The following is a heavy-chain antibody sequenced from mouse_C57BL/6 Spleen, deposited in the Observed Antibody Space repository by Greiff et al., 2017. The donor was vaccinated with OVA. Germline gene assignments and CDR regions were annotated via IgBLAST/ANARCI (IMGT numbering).Heavy chain of an antibody. V-gene: IGHV7-3*01. Sequence: EVKLVESGGGLVQPGGSLSLSCAASGFTFTDYYMSWVRQPPGKALEWLGFIRNKANGYTTEYSASVKGRFTISRDNSQSILYLQMNALRAEDSAPYYCARYGGGTAQAHFDDWGQGTTLTVSS. J-gene: IGHJ2*01. CDR1: GFTFTDYY. CDR2: IRNKANGYTT. D-gene: IGHD3-2*02. CDR3: ARYGGGTAQAHFDD.